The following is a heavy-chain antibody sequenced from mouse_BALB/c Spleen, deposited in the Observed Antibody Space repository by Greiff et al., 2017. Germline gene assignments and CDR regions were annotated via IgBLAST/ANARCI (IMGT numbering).Heavy chain of an antibody. CDR3: ARHYYGSSYYFDY. J-gene: IGHJ2*01. CDR1: GFTFSSYY. V-gene: IGHV5-6-2*01. CDR2: INSNGGST. D-gene: IGHD1-1*01. Sequence: EVKLVESGGGLVKLGGSLKLSCAASGFTFSSYYMSWVRQTPEKRLELVAAINSNGGSTYYPDTVKGRFTISRDNAKNTLYLQMSSLKSEDTALYYCARHYYGSSYYFDYWGQGTTLTVSS.